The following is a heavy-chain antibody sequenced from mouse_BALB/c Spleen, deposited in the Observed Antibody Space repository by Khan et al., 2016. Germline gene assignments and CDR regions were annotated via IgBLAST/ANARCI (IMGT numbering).Heavy chain of an antibody. CDR3: ARSPFYYGNYYAMDY. CDR1: GFNIKDTY. J-gene: IGHJ4*01. D-gene: IGHD1-1*01. V-gene: IGHV14-3*02. Sequence: VRLQQSGAELVKPGASVKLSCTASGFNIKDTYMHWVNQRPEQGLEWIGRIDPANGNTKYDPKFQGKATITADPSSNTAYLQLSSLTSEDIAVYSCARSPFYYGNYYAMDYWGQGTSVTVSS. CDR2: IDPANGNT.